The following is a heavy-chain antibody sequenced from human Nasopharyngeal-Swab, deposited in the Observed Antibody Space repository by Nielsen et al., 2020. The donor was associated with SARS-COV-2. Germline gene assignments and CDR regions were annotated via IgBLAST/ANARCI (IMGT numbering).Heavy chain of an antibody. Sequence: GESLKISCAASGFTFTSHGMYWVRQAPGEGLDWVAFIRNDGSNKIYADSVKGRFTISRDNSKNTLYLQMNSLRAEDTAMYYCAKDRQLWSNDFDYWGQGTLVTVSS. CDR2: IRNDGSNK. CDR3: AKDRQLWSNDFDY. J-gene: IGHJ4*02. D-gene: IGHD5-18*01. CDR1: GFTFTSHG. V-gene: IGHV3-30*02.